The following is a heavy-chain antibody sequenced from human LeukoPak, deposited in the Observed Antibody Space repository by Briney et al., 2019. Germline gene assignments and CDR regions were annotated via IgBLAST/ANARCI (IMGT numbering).Heavy chain of an antibody. CDR2: IDSDGSST. D-gene: IGHD3-10*01. CDR1: GFTFSPYW. CDR3: ARDYNC. Sequence: PGGSLRLSCAASGFTFSPYWMHWVRQGPGKGLMWVARIDSDGSSTIYADSVKGRFTISRDNTKKSLYLQMNSLRAEDTAVYYCARDYNCWGQGTLVTVSS. V-gene: IGHV3-74*01. J-gene: IGHJ4*02.